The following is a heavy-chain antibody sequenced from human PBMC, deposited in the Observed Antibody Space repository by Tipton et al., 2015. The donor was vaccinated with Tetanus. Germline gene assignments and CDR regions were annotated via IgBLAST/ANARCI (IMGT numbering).Heavy chain of an antibody. CDR1: GTSVRGSGHD. CDR3: ARANNDYPKKGPFDY. Sequence: TLSLTCAVSGTSVRGSGHDWTWIRQPPGKRLEWVGYVYHSGLTNYTPSLKSRLTMSIDTSKNQFSLKLNSVTAADTAVYYCARANNDYPKKGPFDYWGQGILVIVSS. V-gene: IGHV4-61*08. D-gene: IGHD5-12*01. CDR2: VYHSGLT. J-gene: IGHJ4*02.